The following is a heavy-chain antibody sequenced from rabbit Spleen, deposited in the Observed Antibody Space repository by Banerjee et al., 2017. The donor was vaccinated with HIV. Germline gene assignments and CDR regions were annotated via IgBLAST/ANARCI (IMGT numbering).Heavy chain of an antibody. V-gene: IGHV1S40*01. J-gene: IGHJ3*01. Sequence: QSLEESGGDLVKPGASLTLTCTASGFSFSSSDYMCWVRQAPGKGLEWISCIAGDSSGFTYSATWAKGRFTISRTSSTTVTLRMTSLTAADRATYFCARITTGGSITRLDLWGPGTLVTVS. CDR2: IAGDSSGFT. CDR3: ARITTGGSITRLDL. CDR1: GFSFSSSDY. D-gene: IGHD7-1*01.